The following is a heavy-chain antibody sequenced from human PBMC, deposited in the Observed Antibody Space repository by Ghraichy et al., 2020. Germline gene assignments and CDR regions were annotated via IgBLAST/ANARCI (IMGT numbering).Heavy chain of an antibody. CDR3: ARDHGTTTVTTRYWYFDL. D-gene: IGHD4-17*01. Sequence: GGSLRLSCAASGFTFSSYAMHWVRQAPGKGLEWVAVISYDGSNKYYADSVKGRFTISRDNSKNTLYLQMNSLRAEDTAVYYCARDHGTTTVTTRYWYFDLWGRGTLVTVSS. CDR2: ISYDGSNK. V-gene: IGHV3-30-3*01. CDR1: GFTFSSYA. J-gene: IGHJ2*01.